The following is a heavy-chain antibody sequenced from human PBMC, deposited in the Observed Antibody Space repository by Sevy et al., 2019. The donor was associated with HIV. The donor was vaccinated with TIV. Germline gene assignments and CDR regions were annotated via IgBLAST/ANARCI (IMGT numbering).Heavy chain of an antibody. D-gene: IGHD6-13*01. CDR1: GGSISSYY. CDR2: IYTSGST. Sequence: SETLSLTCTVSGGSISSYYWSWIRQPAGKGLEWIGRIYTSGSTNYNPSLKSRVTMSVDTSKNQFSLKLSSVTPADTAVYYCARDRGAAAGYYYYMDVWGKGTTVTVSS. V-gene: IGHV4-4*07. CDR3: ARDRGAAAGYYYYMDV. J-gene: IGHJ6*03.